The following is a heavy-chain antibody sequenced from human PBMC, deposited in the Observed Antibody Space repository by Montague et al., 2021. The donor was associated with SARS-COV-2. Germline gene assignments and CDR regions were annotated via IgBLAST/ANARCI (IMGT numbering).Heavy chain of an antibody. D-gene: IGHD6-6*01. J-gene: IGHJ4*02. CDR1: GGSMSHHY. V-gene: IGHV4-59*11. Sequence: SETLSLTCTVAGGSMSHHYWSWIRQFPGKGLEWIGYIYHSGTTTYNPSLKSRVTISVDTSKNQFSLKLSSVTAADTAVYYCARGREYSSSAGFDYWGQGTLVTVSS. CDR3: ARGREYSSSAGFDY. CDR2: IYHSGTT.